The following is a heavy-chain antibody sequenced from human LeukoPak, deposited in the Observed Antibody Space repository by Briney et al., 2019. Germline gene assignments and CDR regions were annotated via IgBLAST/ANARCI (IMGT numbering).Heavy chain of an antibody. D-gene: IGHD4-17*01. CDR2: IYTSGPT. CDR3: TRGGDFGDYDAY. Sequence: KPSETLSLTCDVSGVSVSAYYWSWIRQPAGKGLDFIGRIYTSGPTNYNPSLKSRVTVSVDTSKNQFFLKMTSVTAADTAVYYCTRGGDFGDYDAYWGQGILVTVSS. CDR1: GVSVSAYY. V-gene: IGHV4-4*07. J-gene: IGHJ4*02.